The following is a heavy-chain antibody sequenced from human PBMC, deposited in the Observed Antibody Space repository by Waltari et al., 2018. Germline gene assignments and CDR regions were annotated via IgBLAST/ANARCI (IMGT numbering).Heavy chain of an antibody. CDR2: INPNIGAT. CDR1: GYRIATYY. V-gene: IGHV1-2*06. CDR3: ARDLSWYFYMDI. Sequence: QVQLVQSGPEVKKPAASVKVSCKATGYRIATYYIHWVRQAPGQGLEWMGRINPNIGATNYAQRFQGRVTLTRDTAINTAYMELRGLRFDDTAVYFCARDLSWYFYMDIWGKGTAVTVSS. J-gene: IGHJ6*03.